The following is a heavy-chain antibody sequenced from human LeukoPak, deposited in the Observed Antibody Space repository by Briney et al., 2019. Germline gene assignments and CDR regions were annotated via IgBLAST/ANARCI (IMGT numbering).Heavy chain of an antibody. Sequence: GGSLRLSCTTSGFTFRSSSFNWVRQVPGKGLEWVASISSSGSYKYYADSVDGRFTISRDNAKDSLFLQMDSLRVEDTAVYFCARELGNGDTYANVPLGHWGQGTLVTVSS. J-gene: IGHJ4*02. CDR3: ARELGNGDTYANVPLGH. CDR1: GFTFRSSS. D-gene: IGHD5-18*01. V-gene: IGHV3-21*01. CDR2: ISSSGSYK.